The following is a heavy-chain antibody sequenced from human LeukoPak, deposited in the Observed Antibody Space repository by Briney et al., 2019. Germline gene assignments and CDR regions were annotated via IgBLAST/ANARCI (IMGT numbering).Heavy chain of an antibody. CDR1: GYTFTGYY. V-gene: IGHV1-8*02. CDR3: ARAGGYCGRISCPYYFDY. D-gene: IGHD2-15*01. J-gene: IGHJ4*02. Sequence: ASVKVSCKASGYTFTGYYMHWVRQAPGQGLEWMGWMNPNSGNTGYAQKFQGRVTMTRNTSISTAYMELSSLRSVDTAVYYCARAGGYCGRISCPYYFDYWGQGSLVAVSS. CDR2: MNPNSGNT.